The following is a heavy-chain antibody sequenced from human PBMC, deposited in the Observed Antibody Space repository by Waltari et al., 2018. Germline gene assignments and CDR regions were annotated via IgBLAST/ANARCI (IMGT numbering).Heavy chain of an antibody. CDR2: IYYSGST. V-gene: IGHV4-39*07. Sequence: QLQLQESGPGLVKPSETLSLTCTVSGGSISTNNYYFGWIRQPPGKGQEWIGRIYYSGSTYYNPSLKSRVTISVDTSKNQFSLKLSSVTAADTAVYYCTRDPGYSSSSPPYWGQGTLVTVSS. J-gene: IGHJ4*02. CDR3: TRDPGYSSSSPPY. D-gene: IGHD6-13*01. CDR1: GGSISTNNYY.